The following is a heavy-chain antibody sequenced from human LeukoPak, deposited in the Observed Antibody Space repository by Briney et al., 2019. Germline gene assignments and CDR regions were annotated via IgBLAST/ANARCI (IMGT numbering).Heavy chain of an antibody. CDR1: GGSFSGYY. CDR2: INHSGST. V-gene: IGHV4-34*01. J-gene: IGHJ5*02. Sequence: PSETLSLTCAVYGGSFSGYYWSWIRQPPGKGLEWIGEINHSGSTNYNPSLKSRVTISVDTSKNKFSLKLSSVTAADTAVYYCARAKKASFDPWGQGTLVTVSS. CDR3: ARAKKASFDP.